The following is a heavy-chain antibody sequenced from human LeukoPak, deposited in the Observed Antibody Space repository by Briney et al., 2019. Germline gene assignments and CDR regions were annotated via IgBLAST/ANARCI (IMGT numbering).Heavy chain of an antibody. CDR2: ISGSGGST. J-gene: IGHJ6*03. Sequence: PGGSLRLSCAASGFTFSSYAMSWVRQAPGKGLEWVSAISGSGGSTYYADSVKGRFTISRVNSKNTLYLQMNSLRAEDTAVYYCAKDGEWELPLSYYYMDVWGKGTTVTVSS. D-gene: IGHD1-26*01. V-gene: IGHV3-23*01. CDR1: GFTFSSYA. CDR3: AKDGEWELPLSYYYMDV.